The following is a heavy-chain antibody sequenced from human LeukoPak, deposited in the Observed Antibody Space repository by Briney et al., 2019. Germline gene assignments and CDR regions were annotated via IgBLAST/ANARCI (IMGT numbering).Heavy chain of an antibody. J-gene: IGHJ3*02. D-gene: IGHD1-26*01. V-gene: IGHV3-49*04. CDR2: IRSKAYGGTT. Sequence: GGSLRLSCTASGFTFGDYAMSWVRQAPGKGLEWVGFIRSKAYGGTTEYAASVKGRFTISRDDSKSIAYLQMNSLKTEDTAVYYCTRCLLKRWELLKQDAFDIWGQGTMVTVSS. CDR3: TRCLLKRWELLKQDAFDI. CDR1: GFTFGDYA.